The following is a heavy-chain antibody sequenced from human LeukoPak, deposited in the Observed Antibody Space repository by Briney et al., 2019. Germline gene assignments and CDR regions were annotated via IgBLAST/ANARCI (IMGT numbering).Heavy chain of an antibody. Sequence: SETLSLTCTVSGDSISSYYWSWIRQPPGKGLEWIGYIYYSGRTNYNPSLKSRVTISIDTPKNQFSLKLSSVTAADTAIYYCARDAKYYYGSRTYFFFEYWGQGTLLSVSS. J-gene: IGHJ4*02. CDR2: IYYSGRT. CDR1: GDSISSYY. CDR3: ARDAKYYYGSRTYFFFEY. D-gene: IGHD3-10*01. V-gene: IGHV4-59*12.